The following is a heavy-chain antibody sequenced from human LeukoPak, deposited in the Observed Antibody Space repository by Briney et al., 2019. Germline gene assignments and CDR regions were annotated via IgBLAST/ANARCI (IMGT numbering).Heavy chain of an antibody. D-gene: IGHD6-13*01. CDR2: IYPGDSDT. CDR3: ARSEAAAGTDFDY. J-gene: IGHJ4*02. CDR1: GYSFTTYW. V-gene: IGHV5-51*01. Sequence: GESLKISCKGSGYSFTTYWIGWVRHLPGKGLEWMGIIYPGDSDTRYSPSFQGQVTISADKSIATAYLQWGSLKASDTAMYYCARSEAAAGTDFDYWGQGTLVTVSS.